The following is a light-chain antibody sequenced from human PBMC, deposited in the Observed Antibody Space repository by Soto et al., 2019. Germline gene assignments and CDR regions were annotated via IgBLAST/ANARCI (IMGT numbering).Light chain of an antibody. J-gene: IGKJ5*01. Sequence: EIVMTQSPATLSVSPGERATLSCRASQSISSKLAWYQQKPGQAPRILIYAASSRATGIPDRFSGHGSGTDFTLTISRLEPEDFAVYYCQQYGGSPITFGQGTRLEIK. CDR2: AAS. CDR1: QSISSK. V-gene: IGKV3-20*01. CDR3: QQYGGSPIT.